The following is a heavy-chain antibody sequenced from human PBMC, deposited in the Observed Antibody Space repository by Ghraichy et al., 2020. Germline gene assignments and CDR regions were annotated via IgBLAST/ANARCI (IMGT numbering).Heavy chain of an antibody. CDR1: GFSFSGYS. CDR3: ARSNYYGSGGYDFYYGMDV. Sequence: GESLNISCAASGFSFSGYSMNWVRQAPGKGLEWVSYISSTSSTMYYADSVKGRFTISRDNAKNSLYLQMNSLRDEDTAVYYCARSNYYGSGGYDFYYGMDVWGQGTTVTVFS. CDR2: ISSTSSTM. V-gene: IGHV3-48*02. D-gene: IGHD3-10*01. J-gene: IGHJ6*02.